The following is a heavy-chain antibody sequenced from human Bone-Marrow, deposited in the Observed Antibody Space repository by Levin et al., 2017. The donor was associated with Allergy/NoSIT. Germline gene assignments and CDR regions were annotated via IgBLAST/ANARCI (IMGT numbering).Heavy chain of an antibody. J-gene: IGHJ4*02. CDR3: TRAAFGGFDY. CDR1: GVPFSGYW. Sequence: GGSLRLSCAASGVPFSGYWMHWVRQAPGKGLMWVSRISGDGITTHYADSVKGRFTISRDNAKNTLYLQMNSLRADDTAVYYCTRAAFGGFDYWGQGTLVTVSS. D-gene: IGHD4-23*01. V-gene: IGHV3-74*01. CDR2: ISGDGITT.